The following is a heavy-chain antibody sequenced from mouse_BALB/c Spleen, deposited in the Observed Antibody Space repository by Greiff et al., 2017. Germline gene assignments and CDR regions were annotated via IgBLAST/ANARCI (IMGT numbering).Heavy chain of an antibody. CDR3: TRERTGLYFDY. D-gene: IGHD4-1*01. CDR2: IYPSDSYT. CDR1: GYTFTSYW. V-gene: IGHV1-69*02. J-gene: IGHJ2*01. Sequence: VQLQQSGAELVRPGASVKLSCKASGYTFTSYWINWVKQRPGQGLEWIGNIYPSDSYTNYNQKFKDKATLTVDKSSSTAYMQLSSPTSEDSAVYYCTRERTGLYFDYWGQGTTLTVSS.